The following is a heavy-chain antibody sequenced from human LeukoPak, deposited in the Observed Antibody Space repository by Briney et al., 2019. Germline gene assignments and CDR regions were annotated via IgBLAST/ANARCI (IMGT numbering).Heavy chain of an antibody. V-gene: IGHV1-24*01. J-gene: IGHJ6*03. Sequence: ASVKVSCKVSGYTLTELSMHWVRQAPGKGLEWMGGFDPEDGETIYAQKFQGRVTMTEDTSTDTAYMELSSLRSEGTAVYYCATLRFVVVPAAILGSSYYYMDVWGKGTTVTVSS. D-gene: IGHD2-2*01. CDR3: ATLRFVVVPAAILGSSYYYMDV. CDR2: FDPEDGET. CDR1: GYTLTELS.